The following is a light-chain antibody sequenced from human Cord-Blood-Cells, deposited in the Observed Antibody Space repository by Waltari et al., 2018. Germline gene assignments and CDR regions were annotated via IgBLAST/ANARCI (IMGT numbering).Light chain of an antibody. CDR1: SSDVGSYNL. CDR2: EGS. CDR3: CSYAGSSTVV. V-gene: IGLV2-23*01. Sequence: QSALTQPASVSGSPGQSITISCTGTSSDVGSYNLVPWYQQHPGKAPKLMIYEGSKRHSGVSNRFSGSKSGNTASLTISGLQGEDEADYYCCSYAGSSTVVFGGGTKLTVL. J-gene: IGLJ2*01.